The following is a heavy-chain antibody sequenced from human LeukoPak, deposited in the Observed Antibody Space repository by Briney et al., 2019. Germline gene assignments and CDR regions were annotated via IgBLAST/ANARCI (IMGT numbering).Heavy chain of an antibody. Sequence: GASVKVSCKASGYTFTGYYMHWVRQAPGQGLECIGWINPNSGGTNYAQKFQGRVTMTRDTSINTAYMELSRLRADDTAVYYCTRVSMVRGVIGWFDPWGQGTLVTVSS. CDR2: INPNSGGT. D-gene: IGHD3-10*01. CDR1: GYTFTGYY. J-gene: IGHJ5*02. V-gene: IGHV1-2*02. CDR3: TRVSMVRGVIGWFDP.